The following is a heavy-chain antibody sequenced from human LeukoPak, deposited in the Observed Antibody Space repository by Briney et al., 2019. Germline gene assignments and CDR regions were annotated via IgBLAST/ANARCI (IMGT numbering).Heavy chain of an antibody. CDR2: LFYSRGS. V-gene: IGHV4-39*07. D-gene: IGHD1-7*01. J-gene: IGHJ6*03. Sequence: SETLSLTCSVSGVSVSSSSYYWGWVRQPPGKGLEWIGNLFYSRGSNYNPSFKSRVTISVDASKNQFSLKLSSVTAADTAVYYCARFRSGTTATNYYYMDVWGKGTTVTVSS. CDR1: GVSVSSSSYY. CDR3: ARFRSGTTATNYYYMDV.